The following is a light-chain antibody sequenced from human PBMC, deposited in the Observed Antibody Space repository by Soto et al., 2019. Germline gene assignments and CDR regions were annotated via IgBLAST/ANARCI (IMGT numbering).Light chain of an antibody. Sequence: EIVLTQSPATVSLSPGERATLSCRASQSVKSYVAWYRQKPGQAPRLLIYDASNRATGIPDRFSGSGSGTDFTLTITSLEPEDFAVYYCQQRSYWPLTFGGGTKVEIK. CDR3: QQRSYWPLT. V-gene: IGKV3-11*01. J-gene: IGKJ4*01. CDR2: DAS. CDR1: QSVKSY.